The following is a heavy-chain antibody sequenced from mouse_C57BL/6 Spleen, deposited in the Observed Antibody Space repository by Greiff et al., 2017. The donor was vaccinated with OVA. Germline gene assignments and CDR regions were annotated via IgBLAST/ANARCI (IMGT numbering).Heavy chain of an antibody. V-gene: IGHV3-6*01. CDR1: GYSITSGYY. D-gene: IGHD2-5*01. J-gene: IGHJ2*01. CDR2: ISYDGSN. Sequence: EVQLVESGPGLVKPSQSLSLTCSVTGYSITSGYYWNWIRQFPGNKLEWMGYISYDGSNNYNPSLKNRISITRDTSKNQFFLKLNSVTTEDTATYYCARSYYSNYGNYFDYWGQGTTLTVSS. CDR3: ARSYYSNYGNYFDY.